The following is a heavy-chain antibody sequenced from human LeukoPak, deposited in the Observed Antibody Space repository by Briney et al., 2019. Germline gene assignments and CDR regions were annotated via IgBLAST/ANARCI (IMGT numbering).Heavy chain of an antibody. J-gene: IGHJ4*02. Sequence: GASVKVSCKASGYSFTGYYMHWVRQAPGQGLEWTGWINPNSGGTNYAQKFQGRVTMTRDTSISTAYMELSRLRSDDTAVYYCARDGQGYYDEIYSFDYWGQGTLVTVSS. D-gene: IGHD3-22*01. CDR3: ARDGQGYYDEIYSFDY. V-gene: IGHV1-2*02. CDR1: GYSFTGYY. CDR2: INPNSGGT.